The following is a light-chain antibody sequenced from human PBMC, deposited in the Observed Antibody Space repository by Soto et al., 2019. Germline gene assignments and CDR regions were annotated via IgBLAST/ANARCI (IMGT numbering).Light chain of an antibody. Sequence: EIVLTQSPATLSLSPGERATLSCRASQSVSFDLAWFQQKPGQAPSLLIYDASNRATGIPARFSGSGSGTDFTLTISSLEPEDFALYYCQQRANGLTFGGGTKLEIK. J-gene: IGKJ4*01. V-gene: IGKV3-11*01. CDR2: DAS. CDR3: QQRANGLT. CDR1: QSVSFD.